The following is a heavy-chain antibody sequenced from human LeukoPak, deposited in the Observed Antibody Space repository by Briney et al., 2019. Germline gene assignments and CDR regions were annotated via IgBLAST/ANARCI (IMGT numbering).Heavy chain of an antibody. D-gene: IGHD3-9*01. CDR2: ISSSGSTI. Sequence: PGGSLRLSCAASGFTFSDYYMSWIRQAPGKGLEWVSYISSSGSTIYYADSVKGRFTISRGNSKNTLYLQMNSLRAEDTAVYYCAKPMTGAYYYYMDVWGKGTTVTVSS. CDR3: AKPMTGAYYYYMDV. CDR1: GFTFSDYY. V-gene: IGHV3-11*01. J-gene: IGHJ6*03.